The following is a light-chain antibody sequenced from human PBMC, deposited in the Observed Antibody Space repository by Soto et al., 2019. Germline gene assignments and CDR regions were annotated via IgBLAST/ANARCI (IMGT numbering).Light chain of an antibody. V-gene: IGKV3-20*01. CDR2: GAS. CDR3: QHYGCSPPFT. Sequence: EIVLTQSPGTLSLSPGERATLSCRPSQSVSSSYLDWYQQKPGQAPRLLIYGASSRAAGIPDRFSGSGSGTDFTLTISSLEPDDFAVYYCQHYGCSPPFTFGPGTTVDIK. J-gene: IGKJ3*01. CDR1: QSVSSSY.